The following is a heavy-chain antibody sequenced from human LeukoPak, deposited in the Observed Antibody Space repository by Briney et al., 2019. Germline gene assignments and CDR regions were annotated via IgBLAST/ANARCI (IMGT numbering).Heavy chain of an antibody. CDR2: INQSGST. CDR1: GGSFSNYY. D-gene: IGHD4-17*01. Sequence: PSETLSLTCAVYGGSFSNYYWSWIRQSPGKGLEWIGEINQSGSTNYNPSLKSRVTISLDASKHQFSLKVTSVTAADTAVYYCAREKSAVTASFDYWGQGDLVTVSS. J-gene: IGHJ4*02. CDR3: AREKSAVTASFDY. V-gene: IGHV4-34*01.